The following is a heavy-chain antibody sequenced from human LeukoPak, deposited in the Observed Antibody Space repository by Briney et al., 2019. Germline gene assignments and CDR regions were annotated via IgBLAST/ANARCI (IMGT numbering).Heavy chain of an antibody. D-gene: IGHD3-10*01. J-gene: IGHJ4*01. CDR1: GGSVTRGAYS. CDR2: IYTSGDT. V-gene: IGHV4-61*02. Sequence: SQTLSLTCTVSGGSVTRGAYSWTWIRQPVGKGLEWIGRIYTSGDTKYNPSLKSRVTISVGASNNQFSLKLTSVTAADTAVYYCASGDYGAGSPVMRYWGHGTLVIVS. CDR3: ASGDYGAGSPVMRY.